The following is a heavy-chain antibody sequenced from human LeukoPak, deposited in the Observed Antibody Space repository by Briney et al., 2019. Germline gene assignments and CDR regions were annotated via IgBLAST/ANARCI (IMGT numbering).Heavy chain of an antibody. CDR2: MSGIGATT. CDR3: AKADSTTWYNNYVDG. D-gene: IGHD2-2*02. CDR1: GSTFSTYA. Sequence: GGSLRPSCAASGSTFSTYAMSWVRQAPGKGPEWVSAMSGIGATTNYADSVRGRFTMSRDNSKNTLYLQMNSLRAEDTAVYYCAKADSTTWYNNYVDGWGQGALVTVSS. V-gene: IGHV3-23*01. J-gene: IGHJ4*02.